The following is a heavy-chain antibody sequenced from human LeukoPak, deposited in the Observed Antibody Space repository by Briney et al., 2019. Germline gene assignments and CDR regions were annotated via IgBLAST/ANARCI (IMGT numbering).Heavy chain of an antibody. CDR2: IRYDGSNK. D-gene: IGHD1-26*01. CDR3: AKVVGARPHGSDY. Sequence: GGSLRLSCAASGFTFSSYGMHWVRQAPGKGLEWVAFIRYDGSNKYYADSVKGRFTISRDNSKNTLYLQMNSLRAEDTAVYYCAKVVGARPHGSDYWGQGTLATVSS. J-gene: IGHJ4*02. CDR1: GFTFSSYG. V-gene: IGHV3-30*02.